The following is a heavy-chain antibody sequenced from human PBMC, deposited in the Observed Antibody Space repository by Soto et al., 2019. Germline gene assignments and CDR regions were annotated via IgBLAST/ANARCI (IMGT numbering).Heavy chain of an antibody. CDR3: ARDGYFDL. CDR1: GYTFTSYG. CDR2: ISANNGNT. J-gene: IGHJ4*02. V-gene: IGHV1-18*01. Sequence: QVQLVQSGAEVKKPGDSVRVSCKASGYTFTSYGIGWVRQAPGQGLEWMGWISANNGNTKYAQKVQGRVTMTTDASTSTAYMVLRSLRSDDAAVYYCARDGYFDLWGQGTLVTVSS.